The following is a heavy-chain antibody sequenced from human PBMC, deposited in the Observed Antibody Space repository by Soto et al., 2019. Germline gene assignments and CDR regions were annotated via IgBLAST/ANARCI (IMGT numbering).Heavy chain of an antibody. CDR1: GYTFSDYG. CDR3: ARGGEESWIQMYYYGIDV. CDR2: ISVHNGNT. D-gene: IGHD5-18*01. Sequence: HVQLVQSGAEVRKPGASVRVSCKASGYTFSDYGINWVRQAPGQGLEWMGWISVHNGNTDYAQKVQGRITLTTDTSTSTAYMELRSLRSDDTAVYYCARGGEESWIQMYYYGIDVWGQGTTVTVSS. V-gene: IGHV1-18*04. J-gene: IGHJ6*02.